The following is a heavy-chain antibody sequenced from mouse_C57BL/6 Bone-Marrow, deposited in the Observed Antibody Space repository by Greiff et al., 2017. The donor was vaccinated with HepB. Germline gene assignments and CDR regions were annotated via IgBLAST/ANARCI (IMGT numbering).Heavy chain of an antibody. CDR2: IYPGDGDT. Sequence: QVQLQQSGAELVKPGASVKISCKASGYAFSSYWMNWVKQRPGKGLEWIGQIYPGDGDTNYNGKFKGKATLTADKSSSTAYMKLSSLTSEDSAVYFCARGGGYSAWFAYWGQGTLVTVSA. CDR1: GYAFSSYW. CDR3: ARGGGYSAWFAY. D-gene: IGHD2-3*01. J-gene: IGHJ3*01. V-gene: IGHV1-80*01.